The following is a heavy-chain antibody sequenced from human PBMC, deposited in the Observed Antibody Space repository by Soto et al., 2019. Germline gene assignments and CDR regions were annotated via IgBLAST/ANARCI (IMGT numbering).Heavy chain of an antibody. J-gene: IGHJ6*02. CDR2: IYYSGST. CDR1: DGSSSNSSYY. Sequence: SVTQFLTCTVADGSSSNSSYYRGWIHQPPGKGLEWIGSIYYSGSTYYNPSLKSRVTISVDTSKNQFSLKLSSVTAADTAVYYCASGKKERRMADYYYGMDVWGQGPTVNGSS. V-gene: IGHV4-39*01. D-gene: IGHD1-1*01. CDR3: ASGKKERRMADYYYGMDV.